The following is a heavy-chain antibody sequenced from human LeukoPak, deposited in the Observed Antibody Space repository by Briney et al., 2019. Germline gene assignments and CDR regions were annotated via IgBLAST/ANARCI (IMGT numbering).Heavy chain of an antibody. CDR1: GFTFSSYA. V-gene: IGHV3-23*01. J-gene: IGHJ4*02. Sequence: GGSLRLSCAASGFTFSSYAMSWVRQAPGKGLEWVSAISGSGGSTYYADSVKGRFTISRDNSKNTLYLQMNSLRAEDTAVYYCAMPQMITFGTIIVPCFDCWGQATLVTVSS. D-gene: IGHD3-16*01. CDR3: AMPQMITFGTIIVPCFDC. CDR2: ISGSGGST.